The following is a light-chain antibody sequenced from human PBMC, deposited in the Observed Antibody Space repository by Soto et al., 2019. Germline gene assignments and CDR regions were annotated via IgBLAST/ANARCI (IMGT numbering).Light chain of an antibody. J-gene: IGLJ3*02. CDR3: TSYSRYRVLV. CDR2: EVS. CDR1: SSDIGGYRY. Sequence: SVLTQPAPVSGSLGQPITISCTGTSSDIGGYRYVSWYQQHPGKAPKLIIFEVSNWPSGVSDRFSGSNSGNTASLTISGPQAEDEADYYCTSYSRYRVLVFGGGTKVTVL. V-gene: IGLV2-14*01.